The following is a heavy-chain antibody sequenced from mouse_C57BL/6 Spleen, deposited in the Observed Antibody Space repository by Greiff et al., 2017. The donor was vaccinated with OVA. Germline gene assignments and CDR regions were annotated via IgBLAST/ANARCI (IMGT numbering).Heavy chain of an antibody. D-gene: IGHD1-1*01. J-gene: IGHJ3*01. CDR3: ARDYGSSYGSFAY. Sequence: EVHLVESGGGLVKPGGSLKLSCAASGFTFSDYGMHWVRQAPEKGLEWVAYISSGSSTIYYADTVKGRFTISRDNAKNTLFLQMTSLRSEDTAMYYCARDYGSSYGSFAYWGQGTLVTVAA. CDR1: GFTFSDYG. V-gene: IGHV5-17*01. CDR2: ISSGSSTI.